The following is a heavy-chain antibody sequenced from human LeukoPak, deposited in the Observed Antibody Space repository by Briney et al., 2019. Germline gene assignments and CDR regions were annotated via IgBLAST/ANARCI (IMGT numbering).Heavy chain of an antibody. CDR2: IYYSGST. V-gene: IGHV4-30-4*01. Sequence: PSETLSLTCTVSGGSISSGDYYWSWIRQPPGKGLEWIGYIYYSGSTYYNPSLKSRVTISVDTSKNQFSLKLSSVTAADTAVYYCASALLLDYYDSSGYFPFDYWGQGTLVTVSS. CDR3: ASALLLDYYDSSGYFPFDY. D-gene: IGHD3-22*01. CDR1: GGSISSGDYY. J-gene: IGHJ4*02.